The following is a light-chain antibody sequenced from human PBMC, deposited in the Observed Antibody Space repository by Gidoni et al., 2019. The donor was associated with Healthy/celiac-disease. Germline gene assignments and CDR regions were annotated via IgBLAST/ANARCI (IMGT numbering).Light chain of an antibody. V-gene: IGKV3-11*01. Sequence: EIVLAKAPATLSLSPGERATLSCRASQSVSSYLAWYQQKPGQAPRLLIYDASHRATGIPARFSGSGSGTDFTLTISSLEPEDFAVYYCQQRSNSPPYTFGQGTKLEIK. CDR3: QQRSNSPPYT. CDR1: QSVSSY. CDR2: DAS. J-gene: IGKJ2*01.